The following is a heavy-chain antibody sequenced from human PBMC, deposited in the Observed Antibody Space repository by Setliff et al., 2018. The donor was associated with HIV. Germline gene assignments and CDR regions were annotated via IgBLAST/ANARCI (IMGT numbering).Heavy chain of an antibody. CDR3: ARLVSSSSKFDS. Sequence: SETLSLTCTVSGDSITSGGYFWSWIRQHPGKGLEWIGYIYYSGSTYYNPSLKSRVTILVDTYKNPFSLKLSSVTAADTAVYYCARLVSSSSKFDSWGQGTLVTVSS. J-gene: IGHJ4*02. CDR1: GDSITSGGYF. V-gene: IGHV4-31*02. D-gene: IGHD6-6*01. CDR2: IYYSGST.